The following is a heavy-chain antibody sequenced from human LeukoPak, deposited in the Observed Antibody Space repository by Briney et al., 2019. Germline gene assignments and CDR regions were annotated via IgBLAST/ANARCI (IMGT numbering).Heavy chain of an antibody. CDR3: AREVTGGNPFDY. CDR1: GFTLSSNY. J-gene: IGHJ4*02. Sequence: GGSLRLSCAASGFTLSSNYMSWVRQAPGKGLEWVSVIYNNGKTYSADSVKGRFTISRDNSKNTLYLQMNSLRAEDTAVYYCAREVTGGNPFDYWGQGTLVTVSS. CDR2: IYNNGKT. D-gene: IGHD4-23*01. V-gene: IGHV3-53*01.